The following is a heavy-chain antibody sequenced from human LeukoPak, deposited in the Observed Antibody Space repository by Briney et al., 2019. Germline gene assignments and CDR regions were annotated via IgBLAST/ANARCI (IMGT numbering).Heavy chain of an antibody. V-gene: IGHV4-59*01. D-gene: IGHD3-3*01. J-gene: IGHJ3*02. CDR1: GGSISSYY. CDR3: ARGRFLDAFDI. Sequence: PSETLSLTCTVSGGSISSYYWSWIRQPSGKGLEWIGYIYYSGSTKYKPALKSRVTISVDTSKNQFSLKLSSVTAADTAVYYCARGRFLDAFDIWGQGTMVTVSS. CDR2: IYYSGST.